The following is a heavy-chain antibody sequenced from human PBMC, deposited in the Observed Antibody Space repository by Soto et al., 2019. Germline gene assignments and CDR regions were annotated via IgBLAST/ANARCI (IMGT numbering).Heavy chain of an antibody. V-gene: IGHV4-31*03. D-gene: IGHD3-9*01. CDR3: ARVPRSYDILTGLLDAFDI. J-gene: IGHJ3*02. CDR1: GGSISSGGYY. CDR2: IYYSGST. Sequence: SETLSLTCTVSGGSISSGGYYWSWIRQHPGKGLEWIGYIYYSGSTYYNPSLKSRVTISVDTSKNQFSLKLSSVTAADTAVYYCARVPRSYDILTGLLDAFDIWGQGTMVTVSS.